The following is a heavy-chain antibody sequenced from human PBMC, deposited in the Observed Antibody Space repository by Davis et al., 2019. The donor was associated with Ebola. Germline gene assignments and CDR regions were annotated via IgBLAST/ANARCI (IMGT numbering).Heavy chain of an antibody. Sequence: GESLKISCKGSGYSFTSYWIGWVRQMPGKGLEWMGRIDPSDSYTNYSPSFQGHVTISADKSISTAYLQWSSLKASDTAMYYCARLGSDGSGSYYYYYGMDVWGQGTTVTVSS. D-gene: IGHD3-10*01. CDR1: GYSFTSYW. J-gene: IGHJ6*02. CDR2: IDPSDSYT. V-gene: IGHV5-10-1*01. CDR3: ARLGSDGSGSYYYYYGMDV.